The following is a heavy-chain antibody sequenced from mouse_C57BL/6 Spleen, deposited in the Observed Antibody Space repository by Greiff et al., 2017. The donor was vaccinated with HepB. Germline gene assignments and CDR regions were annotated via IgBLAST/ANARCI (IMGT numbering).Heavy chain of an antibody. Sequence: EVQLQESGPGLVKPSQSLSLTCSVTGYSITSGYYWNWIRQFPGNKLEWMGYISYDGSNNYNPSLKNRISITRDTSKNQFFLKLNSVTTEDTATYYCAIRDLAWFAYWGQGTLVTVSA. CDR2: ISYDGSN. V-gene: IGHV3-6*01. CDR1: GYSITSGYY. CDR3: AIRDLAWFAY. J-gene: IGHJ3*01. D-gene: IGHD3-3*01.